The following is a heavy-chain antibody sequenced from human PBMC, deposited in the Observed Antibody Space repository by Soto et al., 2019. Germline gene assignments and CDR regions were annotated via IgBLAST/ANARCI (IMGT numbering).Heavy chain of an antibody. CDR1: GFTFSSYS. Sequence: GGSLRLSCAASGFTFSSYSMNWVRQAPGKGLEWVSAISGSGGSTYYADSVKGRFTISRDNSKNTLYLQMNSLRAEDTAVYYCAKERWLGYCSGGSCYQGFDYWGQGTLVTVSS. D-gene: IGHD2-15*01. J-gene: IGHJ4*02. CDR3: AKERWLGYCSGGSCYQGFDY. V-gene: IGHV3-23*01. CDR2: ISGSGGST.